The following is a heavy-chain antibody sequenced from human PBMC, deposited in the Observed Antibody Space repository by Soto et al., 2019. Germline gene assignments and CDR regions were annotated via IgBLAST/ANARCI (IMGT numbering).Heavy chain of an antibody. D-gene: IGHD6-19*01. CDR1: GFELSTSGVG. Sequence: ITLKESGPTLVKRTQTLTLTCTFSGFELSTSGVGVGWIRQPPGKTLEWLALIYWDDDKRYSPSLKSRLTNTKDTSKNQVVLTMTNMDPVDTATYYCAHHSRGWSTEYFQHWGQGTLVTVSS. J-gene: IGHJ1*01. CDR2: IYWDDDK. V-gene: IGHV2-5*02. CDR3: AHHSRGWSTEYFQH.